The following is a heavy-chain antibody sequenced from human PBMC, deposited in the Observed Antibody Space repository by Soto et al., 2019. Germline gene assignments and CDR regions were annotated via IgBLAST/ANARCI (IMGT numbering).Heavy chain of an antibody. CDR1: GGTFSSYA. Sequence: SVKVSCKASGGTFSSYAISWVRQAPGQGLEWMGGIIPIFGTANYAQKFQGRVTTTADESTSTAYMELSSLRSEDTAVYYCARDSSGWSRGEDYGMDVWGQGTTVTVSS. J-gene: IGHJ6*02. D-gene: IGHD6-19*01. V-gene: IGHV1-69*13. CDR3: ARDSSGWSRGEDYGMDV. CDR2: IIPIFGTA.